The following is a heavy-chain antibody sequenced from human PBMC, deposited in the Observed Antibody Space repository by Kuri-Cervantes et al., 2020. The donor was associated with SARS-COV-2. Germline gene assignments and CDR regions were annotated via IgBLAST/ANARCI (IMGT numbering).Heavy chain of an antibody. D-gene: IGHD2-2*01. Sequence: GESLKISCAASGLTFSVYGLNWVRQAPGKGLEWVSYISSSSSTIHYADSVKGRFTISRDNAKKSLFLQMNSLRAEDTAVYYCASEVIPNPSKKYAYYGLDVWGQGTTVTVSS. J-gene: IGHJ6*02. CDR2: ISSSSSTI. V-gene: IGHV3-48*01. CDR3: ASEVIPNPSKKYAYYGLDV. CDR1: GLTFSVYG.